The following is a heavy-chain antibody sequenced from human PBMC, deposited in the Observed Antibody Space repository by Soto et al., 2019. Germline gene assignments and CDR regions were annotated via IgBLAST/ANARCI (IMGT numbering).Heavy chain of an antibody. CDR1: GFTFSDHY. J-gene: IGHJ6*03. Sequence: GGSLRLSCAASGFTFSDHYMDWVRQAPGKGLEWVGRTRNKANSYTTEYAASVKGRFTISRDDSKNSLYLQMNSLKTEDTAVYYCAREASLGGYYMDVWGKGTTVTVSS. D-gene: IGHD3-3*02. V-gene: IGHV3-72*01. CDR2: TRNKANSYTT. CDR3: AREASLGGYYMDV.